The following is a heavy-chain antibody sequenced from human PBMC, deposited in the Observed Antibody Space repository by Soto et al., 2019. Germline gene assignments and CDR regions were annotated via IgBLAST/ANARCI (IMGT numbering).Heavy chain of an antibody. D-gene: IGHD5-12*01. CDR1: GFTFSSYA. J-gene: IGHJ6*02. CDR2: ISYDGSNK. V-gene: IGHV3-30-3*01. CDR3: ASRKDIVATIRRNYYYGMDV. Sequence: QVQLVESGGGVVQPGRSLRLSCAASGFTFSSYAMHWVRQAPGKGLEWVAVISYDGSNKYYADSVKGRFTISRDNSKNTLYLQMNSLRAEDTAVYYCASRKDIVATIRRNYYYGMDVWGQGTKVTVSS.